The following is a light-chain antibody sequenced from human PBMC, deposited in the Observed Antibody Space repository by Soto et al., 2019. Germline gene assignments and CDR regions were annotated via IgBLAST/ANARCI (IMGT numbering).Light chain of an antibody. CDR2: AAS. Sequence: DIQMTQSPSPLSASVGDRVTITCRASQSISTYLHWYQQKPGKAPNLLIYAASSLQSGVPSRFSGSGSGTDFTLTISSLQPEDFATYYCQQSYSTPITFGQGTRL. V-gene: IGKV1-39*01. J-gene: IGKJ5*01. CDR1: QSISTY. CDR3: QQSYSTPIT.